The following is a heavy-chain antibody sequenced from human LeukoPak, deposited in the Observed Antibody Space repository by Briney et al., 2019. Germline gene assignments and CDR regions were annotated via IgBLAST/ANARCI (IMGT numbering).Heavy chain of an antibody. CDR1: GFTFGSYA. Sequence: PGGSLRLSCAASGFTFGSYAMSWVRQAPGKGLEWVSTISGDGGITYYADSVEGRFTISRDNSKNTLYLQMNSLKTEDTAVYYCAKLKRDSGSYLHYYFDYWGQGTLVTVSS. CDR2: ISGDGGIT. J-gene: IGHJ4*02. D-gene: IGHD1-26*01. V-gene: IGHV3-23*01. CDR3: AKLKRDSGSYLHYYFDY.